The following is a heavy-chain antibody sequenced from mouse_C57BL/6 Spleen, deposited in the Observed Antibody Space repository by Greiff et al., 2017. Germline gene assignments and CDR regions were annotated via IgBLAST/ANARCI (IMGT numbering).Heavy chain of an antibody. J-gene: IGHJ2*01. CDR3: ARSGATMVTTMDY. CDR2: INPGSGGT. D-gene: IGHD2-2*01. V-gene: IGHV1-54*01. Sequence: QVQLKESGAELVRPGTSVKVSCKASGYAFTNSLIEWVKQRPGQGLEWIGVINPGSGGTNYHEKFKGKATLTAAKSSSTAYMQLSSLTSEDSSVYFCARSGATMVTTMDYWGQGTTLTVSS. CDR1: GYAFTNSL.